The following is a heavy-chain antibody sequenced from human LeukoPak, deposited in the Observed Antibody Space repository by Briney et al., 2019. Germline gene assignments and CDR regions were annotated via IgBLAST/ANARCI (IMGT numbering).Heavy chain of an antibody. CDR2: INPNSGGT. CDR1: GYTFTGYY. CDR3: ARSSLYDSGGYYSVFY. Sequence: ASVKVSCKASGYTFTGYYMHWVRQAPGQGLEWMGWINPNSGGTNYAQKFQGRVTMTRDTSISTAYMELSRLRSDDTAVYYCARSSLYDSGGYYSVFYWGQGTLVTVSS. J-gene: IGHJ4*02. D-gene: IGHD3-22*01. V-gene: IGHV1-2*02.